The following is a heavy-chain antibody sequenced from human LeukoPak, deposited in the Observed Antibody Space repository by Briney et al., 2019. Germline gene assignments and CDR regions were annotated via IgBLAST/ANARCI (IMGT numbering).Heavy chain of an antibody. J-gene: IGHJ6*03. D-gene: IGHD1-26*01. CDR2: VYQDGGT. V-gene: IGHV3-53*01. CDR3: ACSEGYYHDSTGRDYYYYMDL. CDR1: GFDVSRTF. Sequence: GGSLRLSCAVSGFDVSRTFMTWVRQVPGKGLEWVSVVYQDGGTSYADSVKDRFTISRDTSRNTLNLQMNSLRAEDTALYYCACSEGYYHDSTGRDYYYYMDLWGTGTTVIVSS.